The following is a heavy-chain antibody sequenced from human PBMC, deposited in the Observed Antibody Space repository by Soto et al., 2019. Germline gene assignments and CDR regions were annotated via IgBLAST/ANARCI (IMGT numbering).Heavy chain of an antibody. V-gene: IGHV2-5*02. CDR1: GFSLSTSGVG. D-gene: IGHD2-15*01. CDR3: ARARYCSGGSCYSRWFDP. J-gene: IGHJ5*02. CDR2: IYWDDDK. Sequence: QITLKESGPTLVKPTQTLTLTCTFSGFSLSTSGVGVGWIRQPPGKALEWLALIYWDDDKRYSPSLKSRLTTTKDTSKNQVVLTMTNTDPVDTATYYCARARYCSGGSCYSRWFDPWGQGTLVTVSS.